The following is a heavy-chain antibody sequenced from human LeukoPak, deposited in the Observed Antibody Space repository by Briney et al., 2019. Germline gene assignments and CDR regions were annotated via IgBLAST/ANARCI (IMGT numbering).Heavy chain of an antibody. CDR1: GFTVSSNY. D-gene: IGHD3-10*01. J-gene: IGHJ4*02. CDR2: IYGGGTT. CDR3: AKALWFGELSIDY. V-gene: IGHV3-53*05. Sequence: GGSLRLSCAASGFTVSSNYMSWVRQAPGKGLEWVSVIYGGGTTYYADSVKGRFTISRDNAKNSLYLQMNSLRAEDTALYYCAKALWFGELSIDYWGQGTLVTVSS.